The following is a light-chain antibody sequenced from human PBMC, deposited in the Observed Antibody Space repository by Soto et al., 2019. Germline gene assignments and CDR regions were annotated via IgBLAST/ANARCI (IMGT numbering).Light chain of an antibody. Sequence: QSVLTQPRSVSGSPGQSVTISCTGTSSDVGGYNDVSWYQQHPGKAPKLMIYTVTKRPSGVPDRFSGSKSDNTASLTISGLQADDEADYYCCSYAGSSSYVFGTGTKVTVL. V-gene: IGLV2-11*01. J-gene: IGLJ1*01. CDR2: TVT. CDR3: CSYAGSSSYV. CDR1: SSDVGGYND.